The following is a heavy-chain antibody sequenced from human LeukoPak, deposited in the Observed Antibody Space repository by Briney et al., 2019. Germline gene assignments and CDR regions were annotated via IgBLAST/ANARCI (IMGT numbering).Heavy chain of an antibody. CDR3: AKDKDGKYRYGSGVYYYYGMDV. V-gene: IGHV3-30*04. D-gene: IGHD5-18*01. CDR1: GFTFSSYA. Sequence: PGGSLRLSCAASGFTFSSYAMHWVRQAPGKGLEWVAVISYDGSNKYYVDSVKGRFTISRDNSKNTLYLQMNSLRAEDTAVYYCAKDKDGKYRYGSGVYYYYGMDVWGQGTTVTVSS. J-gene: IGHJ6*02. CDR2: ISYDGSNK.